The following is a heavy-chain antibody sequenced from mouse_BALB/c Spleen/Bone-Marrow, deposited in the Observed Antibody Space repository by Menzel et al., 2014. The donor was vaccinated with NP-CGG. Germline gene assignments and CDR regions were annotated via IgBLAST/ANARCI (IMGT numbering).Heavy chain of an antibody. D-gene: IGHD2-14*01. CDR3: ARYRLGTYFDY. J-gene: IGHJ2*01. CDR1: GFNIKDTY. V-gene: IGHV14-3*02. Sequence: EVKLVESRAELVKPGASVKLSCTASGFNIKDTYMHWVKQRPEQGLEWIGRIDPANGNTKYDPKFQGKATITADTSSNTAYLQLSSLTSEDTAVYYCARYRLGTYFDYWGQGTTLTVSS. CDR2: IDPANGNT.